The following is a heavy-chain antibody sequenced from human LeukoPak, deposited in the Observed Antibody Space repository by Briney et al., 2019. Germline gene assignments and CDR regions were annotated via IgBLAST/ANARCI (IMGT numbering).Heavy chain of an antibody. J-gene: IGHJ5*02. D-gene: IGHD3-16*01. Sequence: ASVKVSCKASGYTFTDYYMHWVRQAHGQGLEWMGWISPNSGGTNYAQKFQGRVTMTRDTSISTAYMELSRLRSDDTAVYYCARDYVGDNWFDPWGQGTLVTVSS. V-gene: IGHV1-2*02. CDR1: GYTFTDYY. CDR3: ARDYVGDNWFDP. CDR2: ISPNSGGT.